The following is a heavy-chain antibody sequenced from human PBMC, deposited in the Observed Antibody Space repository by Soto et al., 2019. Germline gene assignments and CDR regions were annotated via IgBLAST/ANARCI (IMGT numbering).Heavy chain of an antibody. V-gene: IGHV1-18*01. CDR3: ARAGGTQLFDY. D-gene: IGHD1-1*01. Sequence: GASVKVSCKASGYRFETYAMTWVRQAPGQGLEWMGWVSAYNGNTKYAQNVQGRVTMTTDRSTTTAYMELRSLRSDDTAVYYCARAGGTQLFDYWGQGTLVTVSS. CDR1: GYRFETYA. J-gene: IGHJ4*02. CDR2: VSAYNGNT.